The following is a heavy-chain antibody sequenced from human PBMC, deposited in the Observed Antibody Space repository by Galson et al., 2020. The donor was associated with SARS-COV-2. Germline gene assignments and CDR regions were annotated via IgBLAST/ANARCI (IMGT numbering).Heavy chain of an antibody. CDR3: ARGIRVDDNGFYYLLVYHYCMEV. CDR2: INDSEST. J-gene: IGHJ6*02. D-gene: IGHD3-22*01. Sequence: SETLSLTCAVYGGYFRGYYWSWIRQPPGKGLEWIGEINDSESTNYNPSVGSRATISLDPSKNQFSLKLSSVTAADAAVYYCARGIRVDDNGFYYLLVYHYCMEVWRQGTTVSVSS. CDR1: GGYFRGYY. V-gene: IGHV4-34*01.